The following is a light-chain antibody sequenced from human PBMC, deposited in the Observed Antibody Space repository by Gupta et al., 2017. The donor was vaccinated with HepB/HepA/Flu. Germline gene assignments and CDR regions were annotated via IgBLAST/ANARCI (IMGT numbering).Light chain of an antibody. V-gene: IGKV1-39*01. CDR1: QSISSY. Sequence: DIQMTQSPSSLSASVGDRVTITCRASQSISSYLNWYQQKPGKAPKLLIYAASRLQSGVPSRFSGSGSGTDFTLTISSLQPEDFATYYCQQSYSTPPTFGGGTKVEIK. J-gene: IGKJ4*01. CDR3: QQSYSTPPT. CDR2: AAS.